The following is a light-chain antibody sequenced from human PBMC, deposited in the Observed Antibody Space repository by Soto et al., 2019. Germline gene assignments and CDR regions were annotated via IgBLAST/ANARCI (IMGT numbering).Light chain of an antibody. V-gene: IGKV3-11*01. CDR1: QSVGNN. CDR2: EAS. J-gene: IGKJ4*01. Sequence: EIVLTQSPATLSLTPGERATLSCRASQSVGNNLAWYQQQPGQAPGLLIYEASTRATGIPARFSGSGSGTDFTLTISSLEPEDFAVYYCQQHANWPLTFGGGTKVEIK. CDR3: QQHANWPLT.